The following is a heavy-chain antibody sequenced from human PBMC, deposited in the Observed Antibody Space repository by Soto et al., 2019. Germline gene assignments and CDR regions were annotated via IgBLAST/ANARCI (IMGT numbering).Heavy chain of an antibody. CDR1: GFTFSSYW. J-gene: IGHJ4*02. CDR2: INSDGSST. Sequence: EVQLVESGGGLVQPGGSLRLSCAASGFTFSSYWIHWVRQAPGKGLVCVSRINSDGSSTTYADSLKCRFTITRDNAKNTLYLHMISMRAEDTAVYSCARVSRAVVPAAIDYWGQGTLVTVSS. CDR3: ARVSRAVVPAAIDY. V-gene: IGHV3-74*01. D-gene: IGHD2-2*01.